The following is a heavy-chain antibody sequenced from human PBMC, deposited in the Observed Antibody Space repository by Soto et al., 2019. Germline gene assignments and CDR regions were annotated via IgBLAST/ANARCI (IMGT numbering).Heavy chain of an antibody. J-gene: IGHJ4*02. CDR2: IYYSGST. Sequence: SETLSLTCTVSGGSISSSSYYWGWIRQPPGKGLEWIGSIYYSGSTYYNPSLKSRVTISVDTSKNQFSLKLSSVTAADTAVYYCARLGIYYYGSGSYIYYFDYWGQGTLVTVSS. CDR3: ARLGIYYYGSGSYIYYFDY. V-gene: IGHV4-39*01. D-gene: IGHD3-10*01. CDR1: GGSISSSSYY.